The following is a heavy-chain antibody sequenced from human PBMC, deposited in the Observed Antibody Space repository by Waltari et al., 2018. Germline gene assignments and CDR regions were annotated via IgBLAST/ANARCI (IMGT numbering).Heavy chain of an antibody. CDR3: ARGVELLDY. D-gene: IGHD1-26*01. J-gene: IGHJ4*02. Sequence: QVQLPASGPGLVTPSATLSLTCTVSGGSISSSSWSWIRQPPGKGLEWIGYIYYSGSTNYNPSLKSRVTISVDTSKNQFSLKLSSVTAADTAVYYCARGVELLDYWGQGTLVTVSS. V-gene: IGHV4-59*01. CDR1: GGSISSSS. CDR2: IYYSGST.